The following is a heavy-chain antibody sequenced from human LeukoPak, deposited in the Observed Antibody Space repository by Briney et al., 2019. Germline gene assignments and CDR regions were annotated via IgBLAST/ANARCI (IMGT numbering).Heavy chain of an antibody. V-gene: IGHV5-51*01. CDR3: ARSELCRGGNLDHYYYYYYMDV. CDR1: GYSFTSYW. D-gene: IGHD5-18*01. Sequence: GESLKISCKGSGYSFTSYWIGWVRQMPGKGLEWMGIIYPGDSDTRYNPSFQGQVTISADKSISTAYLQWSSLKASDTAMYYCARSELCRGGNLDHYYYYYYMDVWGKGTTVTISS. J-gene: IGHJ6*03. CDR2: IYPGDSDT.